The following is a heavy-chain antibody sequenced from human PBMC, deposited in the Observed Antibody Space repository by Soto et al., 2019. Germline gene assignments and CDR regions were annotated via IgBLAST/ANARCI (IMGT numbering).Heavy chain of an antibody. Sequence: GGSLILSCAASGFTFSDYYMSWISQAPGKGLEWVSYISSSGSTIYYADSVKGRFTISRDNAKNSLYLQMNSLRAEDTAVYYCARETNPYDSSGYQNYYYYGMDVWGQGTTVTVSS. CDR3: ARETNPYDSSGYQNYYYYGMDV. CDR2: ISSSGSTI. CDR1: GFTFSDYY. D-gene: IGHD3-22*01. J-gene: IGHJ6*02. V-gene: IGHV3-11*01.